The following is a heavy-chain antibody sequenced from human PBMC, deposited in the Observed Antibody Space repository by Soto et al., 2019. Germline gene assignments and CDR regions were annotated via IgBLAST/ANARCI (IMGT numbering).Heavy chain of an antibody. CDR3: ARDLWGYCGTDCYPLDV. Sequence: SETLSLTCTVSGGSVSSGSYYWSWIRQPPGKGLEWIGYIYYSGSTNYNPSLKSRVTISVDTSKNQFSLKLNSVTAADTAVYYCARDLWGYCGTDCYPLDVWGQGTKVTVSS. CDR2: IYYSGST. J-gene: IGHJ6*02. V-gene: IGHV4-61*01. D-gene: IGHD2-21*02. CDR1: GGSVSSGSYY.